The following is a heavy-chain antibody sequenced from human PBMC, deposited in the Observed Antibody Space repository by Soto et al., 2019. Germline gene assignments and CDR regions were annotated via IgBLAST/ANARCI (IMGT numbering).Heavy chain of an antibody. Sequence: SETLSLTCTVSGGSISSGDYYWSWIRQPPGKGLEWIGYIYYSGSTYYNPSLKSRVTISVDTSKNQFSLKLSSVTAADTAVYYCAREGATVAKESNYYYYYGMDVWGQGTTVTSP. CDR1: GGSISSGDYY. D-gene: IGHD4-17*01. V-gene: IGHV4-30-4*01. J-gene: IGHJ6*02. CDR2: IYYSGST. CDR3: AREGATVAKESNYYYYYGMDV.